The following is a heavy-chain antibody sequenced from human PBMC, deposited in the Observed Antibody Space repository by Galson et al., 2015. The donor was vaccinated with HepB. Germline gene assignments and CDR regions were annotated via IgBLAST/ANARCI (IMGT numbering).Heavy chain of an antibody. CDR1: GFTFSSYA. J-gene: IGHJ4*02. CDR2: ISYDGSNK. Sequence: SLRLSCAASGFTFSSYAMHWVRQAPGKGLEWVAVISYDGSNKYYADSVKGRFTISRDNSKNTLYLQMNSLRAEDTAVYYCARSGGRYDILTGRGAFDYWGQGTLVTVSS. CDR3: ARSGGRYDILTGRGAFDY. D-gene: IGHD3-9*01. V-gene: IGHV3-30*04.